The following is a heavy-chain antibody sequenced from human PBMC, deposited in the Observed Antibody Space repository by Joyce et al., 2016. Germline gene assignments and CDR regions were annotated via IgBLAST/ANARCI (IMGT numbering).Heavy chain of an antibody. V-gene: IGHV1-69*01. D-gene: IGHD3-3*01. CDR2: IMPVFGKP. Sequence: QVQVVQSGTEVKKPGSSVKVSCTASGGSFDKYSFNGVRQAPGQGLEGLGGIMPVFGKPIYAPKLKGRLTIIADDSTGTVHMEMSGLTSDDTALYYCALRSKIFTVVRPQVEALDVWGQGTMVIVS. CDR3: ALRSKIFTVVRPQVEALDV. J-gene: IGHJ6*02. CDR1: GGSFDKYS.